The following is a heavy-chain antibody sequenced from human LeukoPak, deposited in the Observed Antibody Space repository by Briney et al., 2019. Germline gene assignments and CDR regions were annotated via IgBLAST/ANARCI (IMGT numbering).Heavy chain of an antibody. CDR1: GFTLSSYE. D-gene: IGHD4-17*01. CDR2: ISSSGTTI. J-gene: IGHJ4*02. CDR3: ATGSYGDYFFDF. V-gene: IGHV3-48*03. Sequence: PGGSLRLSGAASGFTLSSYEMSWVRQAPGKGLEWVSYISSSGTTIYYADSVRGRFTISRDNAKNSLYLQMNSLRADDTAVYYCATGSYGDYFFDFWGQGTLVTVSS.